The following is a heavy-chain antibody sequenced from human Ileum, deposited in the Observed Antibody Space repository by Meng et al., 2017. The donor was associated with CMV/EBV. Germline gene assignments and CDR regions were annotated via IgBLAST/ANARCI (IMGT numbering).Heavy chain of an antibody. D-gene: IGHD5-18*01. CDR3: ARGRWRGYISGYMYNWFDP. CDR1: GGPFSGYY. J-gene: IGHJ5*02. CDR2: IDHSGST. V-gene: IGHV4-34*01. Sequence: QGQLQQWVAGLLKPSETLSLTCAVYGGPFSGYYWTWIRQSPGRGLEWIGEIDHSGSTNCIPSLKSRVTMSVDTPNNQFSLKLSSVTAADTAVYYCARGRWRGYISGYMYNWFDPWGQGTLVTVSS.